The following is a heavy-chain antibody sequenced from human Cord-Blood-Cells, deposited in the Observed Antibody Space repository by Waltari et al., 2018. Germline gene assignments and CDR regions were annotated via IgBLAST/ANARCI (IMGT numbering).Heavy chain of an antibody. CDR2: IYHSGST. CDR3: ARTSGRSDY. D-gene: IGHD1-26*01. Sequence: QVQLQESGPGLVKPSETLPLTCAVSGSSISSGYYWGWIRQPPGKGLEWIGSIYHSGSTYYNPSLKSRVTISVDTSKNQFSLKLSSVTAADTAVYYCARTSGRSDYWGQGTLVTVSS. CDR1: GSSISSGYY. V-gene: IGHV4-38-2*01. J-gene: IGHJ4*02.